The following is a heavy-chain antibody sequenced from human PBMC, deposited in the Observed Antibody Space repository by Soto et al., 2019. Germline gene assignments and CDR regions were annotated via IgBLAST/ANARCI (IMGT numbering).Heavy chain of an antibody. Sequence: SVKVSCKASGYTFTSYGISWVRQAPGQGLEWMGWISAYNGNTNYAQKLQGRVTMTADTSTSTAYMELRSLRSDDTAVYYCARVEKVTTTGMDVWGQGTTVTVSS. D-gene: IGHD1-1*01. CDR1: GYTFTSYG. CDR2: ISAYNGNT. V-gene: IGHV1-18*04. CDR3: ARVEKVTTTGMDV. J-gene: IGHJ6*02.